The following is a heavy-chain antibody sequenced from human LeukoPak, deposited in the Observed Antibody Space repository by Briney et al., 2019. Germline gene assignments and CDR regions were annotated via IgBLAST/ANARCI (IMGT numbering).Heavy chain of an antibody. CDR1: GGSISSYY. V-gene: IGHV4-59*08. CDR3: ARGTLGSWFDP. CDR2: IYYSGST. D-gene: IGHD1-1*01. Sequence: PSETLSLICTVSGGSISSYYWSWIRQPPGKGLEWIGYIYYSGSTYYNPSLKSRVTISVDTSKNQFSLKLSSVTAADTAVYYCARGTLGSWFDPWGQGTLVTVSS. J-gene: IGHJ5*02.